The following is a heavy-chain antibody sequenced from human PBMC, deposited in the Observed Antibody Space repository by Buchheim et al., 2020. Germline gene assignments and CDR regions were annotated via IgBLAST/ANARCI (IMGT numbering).Heavy chain of an antibody. J-gene: IGHJ5*02. V-gene: IGHV4-34*01. CDR1: GGSFSGYY. CDR3: ARQTAARDNWFDP. D-gene: IGHD2-2*01. CDR2: INHSGST. Sequence: QVQLQQWGAGLLKPSETLSLTCAVYGGSFSGYYWSWIRQPPGKGLEWIGEINHSGSTNYNPSLKSRVTISVDTSKNQLSLKLSSVTAADTAVYYCARQTAARDNWFDPWGQGTL.